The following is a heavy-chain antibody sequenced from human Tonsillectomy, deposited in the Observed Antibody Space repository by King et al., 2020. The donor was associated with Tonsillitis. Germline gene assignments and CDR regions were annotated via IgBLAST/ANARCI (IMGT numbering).Heavy chain of an antibody. Sequence: VQLVESGGGLVQPGRSLRLSCAVSGFTFDDYAMHWVRQAPGKGLEWVSAINWNSGSIGYSDSVTGRFTISRDNAKNSLYLEMRSLRPEDTALYYCAKDFWNDLDYDYGMDVWGQGTTVTVSS. J-gene: IGHJ6*02. CDR2: INWNSGSI. CDR3: AKDFWNDLDYDYGMDV. CDR1: GFTFDDYA. D-gene: IGHD1-1*01. V-gene: IGHV3-9*01.